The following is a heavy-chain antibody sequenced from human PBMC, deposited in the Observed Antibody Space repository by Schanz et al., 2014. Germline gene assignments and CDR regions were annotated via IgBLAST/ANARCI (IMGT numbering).Heavy chain of an antibody. J-gene: IGHJ3*02. Sequence: QVELVESGGGVVQPGRSLRLSCAASGFIFNDYYMNWIRQAPGKGLEWLSYISRDGTTSYYADSVKGRFTISRDNAKNSLYLEMTSLRAEDTAVFYCARVGGTYYDFWSGVPPTVMHDGFDIWGQGTMVTVS. CDR1: GFIFNDYY. CDR2: ISRDGTTS. D-gene: IGHD3-3*01. V-gene: IGHV3-11*04. CDR3: ARVGGTYYDFWSGVPPTVMHDGFDI.